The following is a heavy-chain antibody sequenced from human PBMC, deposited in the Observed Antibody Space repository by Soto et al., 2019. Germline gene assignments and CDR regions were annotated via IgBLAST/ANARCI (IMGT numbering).Heavy chain of an antibody. Sequence: ASVKVSCKASGYTFTSYAMHWVRQAPGQRLEWMGWINAGNGNTKYSQKLQGRVTITRDTSASTAYMELSSLITEDTAVYYCARTLVGATPADYWGQGTLVTVSS. CDR2: INAGNGNT. CDR1: GYTFTSYA. D-gene: IGHD1-26*01. V-gene: IGHV1-3*01. CDR3: ARTLVGATPADY. J-gene: IGHJ4*02.